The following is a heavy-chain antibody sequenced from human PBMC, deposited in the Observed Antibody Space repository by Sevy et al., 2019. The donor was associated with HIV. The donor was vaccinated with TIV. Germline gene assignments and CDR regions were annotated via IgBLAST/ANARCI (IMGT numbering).Heavy chain of an antibody. V-gene: IGHV3-74*01. D-gene: IGHD2-15*01. J-gene: IGHJ4*02. Sequence: GGSLRLSCAASGFTFSSYGMHWVRQAPGKGRGWVSGVNSAGSSTNYADSVKGRFTMSRDSAKNTLYLKMNSLRAEDTAVYFCVAANTWQDYWGQGTLVTVSS. CDR2: VNSAGSST. CDR3: VAANTWQDY. CDR1: GFTFSSYG.